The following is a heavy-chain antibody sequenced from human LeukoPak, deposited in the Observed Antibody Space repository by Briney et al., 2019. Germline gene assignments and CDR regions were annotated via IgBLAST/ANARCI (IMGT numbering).Heavy chain of an antibody. J-gene: IGHJ6*03. V-gene: IGHV3-21*01. Sequence: SGGSLRLSCAASGFTFSSYSMNWVRQAPGKGLEWVSSISSSSSYIYYADSVKGRFTISRDNAKNSLYLQMNSLRAEDTAVYYCARDQHDYGGNYDYYYMDVWGKGTTVTVSS. CDR2: ISSSSSYI. D-gene: IGHD4-23*01. CDR3: ARDQHDYGGNYDYYYMDV. CDR1: GFTFSSYS.